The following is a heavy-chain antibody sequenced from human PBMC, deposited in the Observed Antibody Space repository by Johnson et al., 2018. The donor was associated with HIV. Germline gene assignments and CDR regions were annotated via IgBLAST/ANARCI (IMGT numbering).Heavy chain of an antibody. V-gene: IGHV3-66*01. J-gene: IGHJ3*02. Sequence: EKLVESGGGLVQPGGSLRLSCSASGFTVSSNYMSWVRQAPGKGLEWVSVIYSGGSTYYADSVKGRFTISRDNSKNTLYLQMNSLRAEDTAVYYCARDAGSIAAAQGAFDIWGQGTMVTVSS. CDR1: GFTVSSNY. CDR3: ARDAGSIAAAQGAFDI. CDR2: IYSGGST. D-gene: IGHD6-13*01.